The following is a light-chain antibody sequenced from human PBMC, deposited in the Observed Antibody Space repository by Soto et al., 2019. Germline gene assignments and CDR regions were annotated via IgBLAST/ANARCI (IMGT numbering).Light chain of an antibody. J-gene: IGKJ5*01. V-gene: IGKV3-20*01. CDR2: GAS. CDR1: QSVSSSY. Sequence: EIVLTQSPGTLSLSPGERATLFCRASQSVSSSYLAWYQQKPGQAPRLLIYGASSRATGIPDRFSGSGSGTDFTLTINTLEPEDFAVYYCQQYGTSPPITFGQGTRLEIK. CDR3: QQYGTSPPIT.